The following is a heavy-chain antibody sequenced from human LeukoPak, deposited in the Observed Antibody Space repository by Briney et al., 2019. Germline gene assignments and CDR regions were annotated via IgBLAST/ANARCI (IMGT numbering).Heavy chain of an antibody. CDR2: INSDGSST. Sequence: PGGSLRLSCAASEFTFSSYWMHWVRQAPGKGLLWVSRINSDGSSTSYADSVKGRFTISRDNAKNTLCLQMNSLRAEDTAVYYCARVGVVPAAISPYYYGMDVWGKGTTVTVFS. V-gene: IGHV3-74*01. CDR1: EFTFSSYW. D-gene: IGHD2-2*01. J-gene: IGHJ6*04. CDR3: ARVGVVPAAISPYYYGMDV.